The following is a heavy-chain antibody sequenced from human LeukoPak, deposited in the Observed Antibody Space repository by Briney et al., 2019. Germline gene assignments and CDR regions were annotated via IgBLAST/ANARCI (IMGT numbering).Heavy chain of an antibody. CDR1: GGSISSYY. J-gene: IGHJ6*02. V-gene: IGHV4-59*08. D-gene: IGHD3-10*01. CDR3: ARHGYLFGGYYGMDV. CDR2: IYYSGST. Sequence: PSETLSLTGTVSGGSISSYYWSWIRQPPGKGLEWIGYIYYSGSTNYNPSLKSRVTISVDTSKNQFSLKLSSVTAADTAVYYCARHGYLFGGYYGMDVWGQGTTVTVSS.